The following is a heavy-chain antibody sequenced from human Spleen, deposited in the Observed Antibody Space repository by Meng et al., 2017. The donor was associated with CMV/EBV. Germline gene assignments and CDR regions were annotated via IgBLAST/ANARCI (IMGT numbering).Heavy chain of an antibody. D-gene: IGHD1-26*01. V-gene: IGHV1-69*05. CDR2: IVHMFGSP. CDR1: AASFSSYA. J-gene: IGHJ4*02. CDR3: TVIMGSHSNYAS. Sequence: KSAAASFSSYAFSWVRQAPGQGLERMGRIVHMFGSPIDEQQFQGRFSITTDESTTIAYMDLSGLKSEDTAVYFCTVIMGSHSNYASWGQGTLVTVSS.